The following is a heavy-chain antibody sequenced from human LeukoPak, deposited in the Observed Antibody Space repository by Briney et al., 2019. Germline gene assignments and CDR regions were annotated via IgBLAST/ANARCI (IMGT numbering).Heavy chain of an antibody. CDR2: INRDGRST. D-gene: IGHD3-9*01. CDR1: GFTFSSDW. Sequence: GGSLRLSCAASGFTFSSDWMHWVRQAPGKGRVWVSRINRDGRSTTYADSVKGRFTISRDNAKNTLYLQMNSLRAEDTAVYYCARHPYDILTGPSFDYWGQGTLVTVSS. CDR3: ARHPYDILTGPSFDY. J-gene: IGHJ4*02. V-gene: IGHV3-74*01.